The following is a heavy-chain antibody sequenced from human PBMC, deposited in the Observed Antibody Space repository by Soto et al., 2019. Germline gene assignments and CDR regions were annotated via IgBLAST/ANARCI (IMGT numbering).Heavy chain of an antibody. D-gene: IGHD3-22*01. CDR3: ARDARLRYYYDSSGSLDY. V-gene: IGHV1-18*01. CDR2: ISAYNGNT. Sequence: ASVKVSCKASGYTFTSYGISWVRQAPGQGLEWMGWISAYNGNTNYAQKLQGRVTMTTDTSTSTAYVELRSLRSDDTAVYYCARDARLRYYYDSSGSLDYWGQGTLVTVSS. J-gene: IGHJ4*02. CDR1: GYTFTSYG.